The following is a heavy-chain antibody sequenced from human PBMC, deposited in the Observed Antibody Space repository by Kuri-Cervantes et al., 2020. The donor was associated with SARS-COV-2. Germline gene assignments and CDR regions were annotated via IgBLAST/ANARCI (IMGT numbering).Heavy chain of an antibody. Sequence: GSLRLSCVVSGGSVSSTDHYWAWIRQPPGKGLEWIGSIYYSGSTYYNPSLKSRVTISVDTSKNQFSLKLSSVTAADTAVYYCAREYYDFWSGAFYYYYGMDVWGQGTTVTVSS. D-gene: IGHD3-3*01. CDR2: IYYSGST. CDR1: GGSVSSTDHY. CDR3: AREYYDFWSGAFYYYYGMDV. J-gene: IGHJ6*02. V-gene: IGHV4-39*01.